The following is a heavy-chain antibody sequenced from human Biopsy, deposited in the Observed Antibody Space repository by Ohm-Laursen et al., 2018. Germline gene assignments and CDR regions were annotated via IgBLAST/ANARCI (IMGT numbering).Heavy chain of an antibody. V-gene: IGHV3-30*18. J-gene: IGHJ4*02. D-gene: IGHD3-22*01. CDR3: AKDYRDSRGIFGIVVVRPLDY. CDR2: MSYDGTQK. Sequence: SLRLSCTATGFTFSSYGMHWVRQAPGKGLEWVATMSYDGTQKYYGDSVKGRFTTSRDNSKNTLYLQMNSLRAEDTAVYYCAKDYRDSRGIFGIVVVRPLDYWGQGSLVTVSS. CDR1: GFTFSSYG.